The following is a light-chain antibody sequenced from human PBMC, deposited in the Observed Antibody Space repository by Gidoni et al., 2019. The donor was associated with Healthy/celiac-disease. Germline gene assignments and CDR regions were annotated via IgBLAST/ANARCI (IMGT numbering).Light chain of an antibody. CDR2: QDS. Sequence: SYELTQPPSVSVSPGQTASITCSGDKLGDKYACWYQQKPGQSPVLVIYQDSKRHAGIPERFSGSNSGNTATLTISGTQAMDEADYYCQAWDSSRVVFGGGTKLTVL. CDR1: KLGDKY. V-gene: IGLV3-1*01. J-gene: IGLJ2*01. CDR3: QAWDSSRVV.